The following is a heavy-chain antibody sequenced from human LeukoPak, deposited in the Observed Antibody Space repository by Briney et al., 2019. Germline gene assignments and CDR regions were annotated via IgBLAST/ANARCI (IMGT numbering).Heavy chain of an antibody. CDR3: ALLAVASDFDY. D-gene: IGHD6-19*01. CDR1: GFPFSVYE. V-gene: IGHV3-48*03. CDR2: IGSSGTTR. J-gene: IGHJ4*02. Sequence: PGGSLILPCAVSGFPFSVYEMNWVRQAPGKGLEWVSNIGSSGTTRYYADSVKGRFSISRDNAENSLFLQMNSLRVEDTGIYYCALLAVASDFDYWGQGALVTVSS.